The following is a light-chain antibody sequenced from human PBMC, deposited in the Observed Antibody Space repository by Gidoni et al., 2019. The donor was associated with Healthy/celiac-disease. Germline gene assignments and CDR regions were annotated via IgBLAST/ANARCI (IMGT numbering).Light chain of an antibody. CDR1: QSISSY. Sequence: DIQMTQSPSSLSASVGDRVTITCRASQSISSYLNWYQQKPGKAPKLLIYAASSLQSGVPSRFSGSGSGTDFTLTISSLHPEDFATYYCQQSYGTPPTFXGXTKVEIK. CDR2: AAS. CDR3: QQSYGTPPT. J-gene: IGKJ4*01. V-gene: IGKV1-39*01.